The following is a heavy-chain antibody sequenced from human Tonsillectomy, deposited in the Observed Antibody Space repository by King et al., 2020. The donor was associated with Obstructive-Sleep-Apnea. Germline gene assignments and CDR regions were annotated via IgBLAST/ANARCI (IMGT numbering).Heavy chain of an antibody. Sequence: VQLVESGAEVKKPGSSVNVSCKASGGTFSSYAITWVRQAPGQGLEWMGKIIPILNIANYAQKFQGRVTIAADKSTNTAYMELSSLRSEDTAVYFCARAPQSSGWHYYFDYWGQGTLVTVSS. V-gene: IGHV1-69*09. CDR2: IIPILNIA. D-gene: IGHD6-25*01. J-gene: IGHJ4*02. CDR1: GGTFSSYA. CDR3: ARAPQSSGWHYYFDY.